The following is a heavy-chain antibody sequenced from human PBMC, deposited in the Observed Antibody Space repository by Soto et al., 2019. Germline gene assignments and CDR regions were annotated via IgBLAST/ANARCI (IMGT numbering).Heavy chain of an antibody. V-gene: IGHV4-39*01. CDR3: ARHRAAAGTNWFDP. D-gene: IGHD6-13*01. Sequence: QLQLQESGPGLVKPSETLSLTCTVSGGSISSSSYYWGWIRQPPGKGLEWIGSIYYSGSTYYNPSLKSRVTISVDTSKNQFSLKLSSVTAADTAVYYCARHRAAAGTNWFDPWGQGTLVTVSS. J-gene: IGHJ5*02. CDR1: GGSISSSSYY. CDR2: IYYSGST.